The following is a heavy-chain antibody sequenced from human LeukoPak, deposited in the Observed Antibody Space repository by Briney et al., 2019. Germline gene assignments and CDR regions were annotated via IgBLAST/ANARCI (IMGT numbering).Heavy chain of an antibody. D-gene: IGHD3-22*01. Sequence: GGSLRLSCAASGFTFSSYSMNWVRQAPGKGLGWVSSISSSSSYIYYADSVKGRFTISRDNAKNSLYLQMNSLRAEDTAVYYCARDTYDSSGTDYWGQGTLVTVSS. J-gene: IGHJ4*02. CDR2: ISSSSSYI. V-gene: IGHV3-21*01. CDR3: ARDTYDSSGTDY. CDR1: GFTFSSYS.